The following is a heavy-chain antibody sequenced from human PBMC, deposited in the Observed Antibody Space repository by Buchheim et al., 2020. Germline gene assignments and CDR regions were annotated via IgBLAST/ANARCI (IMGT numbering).Heavy chain of an antibody. V-gene: IGHV3-11*05. J-gene: IGHJ4*02. CDR1: GFTFSDYY. CDR2: ISSYSSYT. CDR3: ARAQYSSSSGYSSGWWDY. D-gene: IGHD6-19*01. Sequence: QVQLVDSGGGLVKPGGSLRLSCAASGFTFSDYYMSWIRQAPGKGLEWVSYISSYSSYTNYADSVKGRFTISRDNPKNSLYLQMNSLRTEDTAVYYCARAQYSSSSGYSSGWWDYWGQGTL.